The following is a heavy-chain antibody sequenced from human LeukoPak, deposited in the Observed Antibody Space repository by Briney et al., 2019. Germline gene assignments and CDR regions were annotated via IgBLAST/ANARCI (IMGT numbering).Heavy chain of an antibody. J-gene: IGHJ4*02. CDR1: GYTFTGYY. CDR2: INPNSGGT. Sequence: ASVKVSCKASGYTFTGYYMHWVRQAPGQGLEWMGWINPNSGGTNYAQKFQGRVTITADESTSTAYMELSSLRSEDTAVYYCARWPRITSSRFDYWGQGTLVTVSS. CDR3: ARWPRITSSRFDY. V-gene: IGHV1-2*02. D-gene: IGHD1-14*01.